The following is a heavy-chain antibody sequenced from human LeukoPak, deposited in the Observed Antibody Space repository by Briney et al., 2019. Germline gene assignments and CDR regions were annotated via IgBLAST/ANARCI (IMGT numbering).Heavy chain of an antibody. V-gene: IGHV3-30*18. J-gene: IGHJ1*01. CDR2: ISFHGTNE. Sequence: GGSLRLSCAASGFTFSTYWMHWVRQAPGKGLDWVAVISFHGTNEYYADSVKGRFTISRDNSNNTLYLQMNSVRAEDTAVYYCAKGRRGSSYVHYFDTWGQGTLVTVSS. CDR3: AKGRRGSSYVHYFDT. CDR1: GFTFSTYW. D-gene: IGHD3-22*01.